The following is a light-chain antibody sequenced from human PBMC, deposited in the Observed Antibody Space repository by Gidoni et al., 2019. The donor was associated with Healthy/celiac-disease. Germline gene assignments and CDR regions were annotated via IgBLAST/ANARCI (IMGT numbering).Light chain of an antibody. CDR3: MQALQTPLT. CDR1: PRLLHSNGYNY. V-gene: IGKV2-28*01. CDR2: LGS. J-gene: IGKJ4*01. Sequence: DIVMTQSPLSLPVTPGEPASISCRSSPRLLHSNGYNYLDWYLQKPGQCPQLLIYLGSNRASGVPDRFSGSGSGTDFTLKISRVEAEDVGVYYCMQALQTPLTFGGGTKVEIK.